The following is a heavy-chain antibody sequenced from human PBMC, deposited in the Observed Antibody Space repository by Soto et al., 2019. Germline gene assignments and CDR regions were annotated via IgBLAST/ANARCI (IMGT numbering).Heavy chain of an antibody. Sequence: ASVKVSCRASGYTFTSYYMHWVRQAPGQGLEWMGIINPSGGSTSYAQKFQGRVTMTRDTSTSTVYMELSSLRSEDTAVYYCARVRLAGDIDYWGQGTLVTVSS. CDR3: ARVRLAGDIDY. V-gene: IGHV1-46*01. J-gene: IGHJ4*02. D-gene: IGHD3-10*01. CDR2: INPSGGST. CDR1: GYTFTSYY.